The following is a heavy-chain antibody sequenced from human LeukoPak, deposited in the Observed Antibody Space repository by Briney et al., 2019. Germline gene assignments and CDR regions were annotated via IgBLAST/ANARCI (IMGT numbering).Heavy chain of an antibody. CDR2: IHSSGGT. Sequence: SETLSLTCTVSGGPITSYYWTYIRQPAGKGLEWIGRIHSSGGTNYSPSLKSRVTMSLDTSKNQFSLNLSSVTAADTAIYYCAREFSGTSIAARVFDSWGQGTLVTVS. CDR1: GGPITSYY. D-gene: IGHD6-6*01. J-gene: IGHJ4*02. V-gene: IGHV4-4*07. CDR3: AREFSGTSIAARVFDS.